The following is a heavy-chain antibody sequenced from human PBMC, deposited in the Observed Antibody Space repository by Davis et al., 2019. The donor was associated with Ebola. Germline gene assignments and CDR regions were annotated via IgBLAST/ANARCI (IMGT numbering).Heavy chain of an antibody. Sequence: ESLKISCTASGFTFSDYYMSWIRQAPGKGLEWIGFRYNSGSTNHNPSLQSRVIISIDTANKQISLKLSSVTAADTAVYYCARGRLLEWPPTFYGLDVWGKGTTVTVSS. D-gene: IGHD3-3*01. CDR2: RYNSGST. J-gene: IGHJ6*04. CDR1: GFTFSDYY. V-gene: IGHV4-59*01. CDR3: ARGRLLEWPPTFYGLDV.